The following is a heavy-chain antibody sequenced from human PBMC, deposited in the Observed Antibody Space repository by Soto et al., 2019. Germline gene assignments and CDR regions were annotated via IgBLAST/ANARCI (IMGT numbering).Heavy chain of an antibody. CDR3: ARVLGTYSRVGTFDY. J-gene: IGHJ4*02. V-gene: IGHV3-30-3*01. D-gene: IGHD1-26*01. Sequence: QSGGSLRLSCAASGFTFSRYAVHWVRQAPGKGLEWVAVISYDGSNRYYADSVKGRFTISRDNSKNTLYLQMNSLRAEDTAVYYCARVLGTYSRVGTFDYWGQGTLVTVSS. CDR1: GFTFSRYA. CDR2: ISYDGSNR.